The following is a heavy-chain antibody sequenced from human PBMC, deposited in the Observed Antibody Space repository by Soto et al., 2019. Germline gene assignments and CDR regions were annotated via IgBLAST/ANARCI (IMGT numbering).Heavy chain of an antibody. J-gene: IGHJ4*02. Sequence: QVQLVQSGAEVKKPGSSVKVSCKASGGTFSSYSINWVRQAPGQGLEWMGEIIPIFGKANYAQKFQGRVTITADESTSTAYTELSSLRSEATAVYCCARAGGRHSGGIDYWGQGTLVTVSS. CDR2: IIPIFGKA. V-gene: IGHV1-69*01. CDR1: GGTFSSYS. CDR3: ARAGGRHSGGIDY. D-gene: IGHD1-26*01.